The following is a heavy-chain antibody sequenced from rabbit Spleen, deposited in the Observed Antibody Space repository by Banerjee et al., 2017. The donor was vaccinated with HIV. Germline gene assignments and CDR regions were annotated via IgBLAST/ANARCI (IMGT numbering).Heavy chain of an antibody. V-gene: IGHV1S45*01. D-gene: IGHD4-1*01. CDR2: IAIGSVRT. J-gene: IGHJ4*01. CDR1: GFTISGSYW. CDR3: ARDLAGVIGWNFSL. Sequence: EESGGGLVQPEGSLTLFCKVSGFTISGSYWICWVRQAPGKGPEWIGCIAIGSVRTYYASWAKGRFTISKTSSTTVTLQMTSLTAADTATYFCARDLAGVIGWNFSLWGQGTLVTVS.